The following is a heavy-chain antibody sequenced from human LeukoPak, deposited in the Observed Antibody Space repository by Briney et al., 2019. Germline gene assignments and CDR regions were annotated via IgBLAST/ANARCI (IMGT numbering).Heavy chain of an antibody. CDR3: TRDPSPMGRHWYFDL. Sequence: ASVKVSCKASGYTFTDYYLHWVRQAPGQGLEWMGWINPNRGGTNYGQKFQGRVTMTRDTSINTAYMEVTSLRSDVTAVYYCTRDPSPMGRHWYFDLWGRGTLVTVSS. CDR2: INPNRGGT. CDR1: GYTFTDYY. D-gene: IGHD1-1*01. J-gene: IGHJ2*01. V-gene: IGHV1-2*02.